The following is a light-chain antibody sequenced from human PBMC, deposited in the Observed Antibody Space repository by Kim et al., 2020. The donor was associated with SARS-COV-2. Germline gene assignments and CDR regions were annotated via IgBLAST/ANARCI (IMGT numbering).Light chain of an antibody. CDR1: SSNIGSNY. Sequence: QSVLTQPPSASGTPGQRVTISCSGSSSNIGSNYVYWYQQLPGTAAKLLIYSNNQRPSGVPDRFSGSKSGTSASLAISGLRSEDEADYYCAVWDDSLSGRVFGGGTKLTVL. J-gene: IGLJ2*01. CDR2: SNN. V-gene: IGLV1-47*02. CDR3: AVWDDSLSGRV.